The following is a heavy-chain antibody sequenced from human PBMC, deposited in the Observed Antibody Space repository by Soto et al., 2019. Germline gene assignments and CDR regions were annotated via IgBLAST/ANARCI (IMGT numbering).Heavy chain of an antibody. V-gene: IGHV3-33*01. Sequence: QEQLVESGGGVVQPGRSLRLSCVASGFTFSSYGMHWVRQAPGKGLEWVAVIWYDGSNKYYADSVKGRFTISRDNSKNTLYLQMNSLRVEDTVVYYCASRSPASDYWGQGTLDTVSS. CDR2: IWYDGSNK. CDR1: GFTFSSYG. J-gene: IGHJ4*02. CDR3: ASRSPASDY.